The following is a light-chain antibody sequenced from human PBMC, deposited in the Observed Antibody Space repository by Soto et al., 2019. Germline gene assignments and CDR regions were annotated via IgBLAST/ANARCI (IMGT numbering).Light chain of an antibody. J-gene: IGKJ1*01. CDR3: QNYNGAPQT. CDR1: QDISSF. CDR2: AAS. V-gene: IGKV1-27*01. Sequence: DIQMTQSPSSLSASVGDRVTITCRASQDISSFLAWYQQKPGKVPKLLIYAASTLQSGVPSRFSGSGSGTDFTLTISSLQPEDFATDFCQNYNGAPQTFGQGTKVEIK.